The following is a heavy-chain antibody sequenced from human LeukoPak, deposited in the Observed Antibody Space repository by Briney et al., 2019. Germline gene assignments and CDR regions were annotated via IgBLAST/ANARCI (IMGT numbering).Heavy chain of an antibody. Sequence: SETLSLTRTVSGGSISSYYWNWIRQPAGKGLEWIGHIYTSGSTNYNPSLKSRVTMSVDTSKNQFSLKLSSVTAADTAVYYCARASRGATVAFDIWGQGTMVTVSS. J-gene: IGHJ3*02. CDR3: ARASRGATVAFDI. V-gene: IGHV4-4*07. D-gene: IGHD1-26*01. CDR1: GGSISSYY. CDR2: IYTSGST.